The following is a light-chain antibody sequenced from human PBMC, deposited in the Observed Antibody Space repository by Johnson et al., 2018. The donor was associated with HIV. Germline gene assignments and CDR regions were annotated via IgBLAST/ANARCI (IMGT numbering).Light chain of an antibody. Sequence: QSVLTQPPSVSAAPGQKVTISCSGSSSNIGNNYVSWYQQLPGTAPKLLIYENTKRPSGIPDRFSGSKSGTSATLGITGLQTGDEADYYCGTWDNSLNVGHVFGTGTKV. J-gene: IGLJ1*01. CDR1: SSNIGNNY. V-gene: IGLV1-51*02. CDR2: ENT. CDR3: GTWDNSLNVGHV.